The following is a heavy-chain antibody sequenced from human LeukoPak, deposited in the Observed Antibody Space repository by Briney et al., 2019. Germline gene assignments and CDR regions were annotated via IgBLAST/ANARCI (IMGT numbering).Heavy chain of an antibody. Sequence: PSETLSLTCTVSGGSISSYYWSWIRQPPGKGLEWIGYIYYSGSTNYNPSLKSRVTISVDTSKNQFSLKLSSVTAADTAVYYCARSRVGATKGSFDYWGQGTLVTASS. CDR1: GGSISSYY. CDR3: ARSRVGATKGSFDY. V-gene: IGHV4-59*01. CDR2: IYYSGST. J-gene: IGHJ4*02. D-gene: IGHD1-26*01.